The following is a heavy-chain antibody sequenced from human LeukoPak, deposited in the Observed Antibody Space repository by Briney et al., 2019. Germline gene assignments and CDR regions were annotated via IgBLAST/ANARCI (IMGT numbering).Heavy chain of an antibody. CDR3: ARAGMPFYYYYMDV. CDR1: GYTFSSYA. CDR2: INTNTGNP. V-gene: IGHV7-4-1*02. Sequence: ASVKVSCKASGYTFSSYAMNWVRQAPGQGLEWMGWINTNTGNPTYAQGFTGRFVFSLDTSVSTAFLQISSLKAEDTAVYYCARAGMPFYYYYMDVWGKGTTVTVSS. D-gene: IGHD2-2*01. J-gene: IGHJ6*03.